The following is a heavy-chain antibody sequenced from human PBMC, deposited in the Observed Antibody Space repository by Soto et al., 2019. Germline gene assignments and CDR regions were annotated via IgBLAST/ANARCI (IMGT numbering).Heavy chain of an antibody. J-gene: IGHJ4*01. CDR2: ISPTTGGT. V-gene: IGHV1-2*02. Sequence: AAVKVSCKASGYSFTGYYLHLVRQAPGQGREWVGWISPTTGGTSCVQKFEGRVTMTSDTSISTVYLELSRLKSDDTAVYFCPRDRAPQELAADPYFDHWG. D-gene: IGHD6-25*01. CDR3: PRDRAPQELAADPYFDH. CDR1: GYSFTGYY.